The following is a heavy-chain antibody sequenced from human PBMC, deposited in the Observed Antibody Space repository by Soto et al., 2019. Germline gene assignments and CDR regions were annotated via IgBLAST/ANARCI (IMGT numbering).Heavy chain of an antibody. V-gene: IGHV3-33*01. J-gene: IGHJ6*02. Sequence: QVQLVESGGGVVQPGRSLRLSCAASGFTFSSYGMHWVRQAPGKGLEWVAVIWYDGSNKYYADSVKGRFTISRDNSKNTLYLQMNSLRAEDTAVYYCARERDYGALEYYYYGMDVWGQGTTVTVSS. CDR2: IWYDGSNK. CDR3: ARERDYGALEYYYYGMDV. CDR1: GFTFSSYG. D-gene: IGHD4-17*01.